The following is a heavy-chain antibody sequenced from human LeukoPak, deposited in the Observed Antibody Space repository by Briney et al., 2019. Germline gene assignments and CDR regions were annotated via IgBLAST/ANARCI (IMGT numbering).Heavy chain of an antibody. CDR2: ITSGSSHI. D-gene: IGHD1-26*01. V-gene: IGHV3-21*01. CDR3: ARDPYSGSYGADYYYYMDV. J-gene: IGHJ6*03. Sequence: GGSLRLSCAASGFTFSSYNMNWVRQTPGQGLEWVSSITSGSSHIYYADSVKGRCTISRDNAKSSLYLQMNSLRAEDTAVYYCARDPYSGSYGADYYYYMDVWGKGTTVTISS. CDR1: GFTFSSYN.